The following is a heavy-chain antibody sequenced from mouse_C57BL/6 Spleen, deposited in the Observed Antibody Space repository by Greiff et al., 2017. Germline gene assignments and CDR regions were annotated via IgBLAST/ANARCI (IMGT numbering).Heavy chain of an antibody. J-gene: IGHJ4*01. CDR3: AREGGTRVSYYAMDY. CDR1: GYTFTSYW. Sequence: QVQLQQPGAELVRPGTSVKLSCKASGYTFTSYWMHWVKQRPGQGLEWIGVIDPSDSYTNYNQKFKGKDTLTVDTSSSTAYMQPSSLTSEDSAVYYCAREGGTRVSYYAMDYWGQGTSVTVSA. V-gene: IGHV1-59*01. CDR2: IDPSDSYT. D-gene: IGHD4-1*01.